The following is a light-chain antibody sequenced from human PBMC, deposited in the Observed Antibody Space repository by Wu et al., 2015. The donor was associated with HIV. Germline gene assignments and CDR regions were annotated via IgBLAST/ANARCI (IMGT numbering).Light chain of an antibody. CDR3: QQYVTYSWT. CDR1: QSISSW. J-gene: IGKJ1*01. Sequence: DIQMTQSPSTLSASVGDRVSITCRASQSISSWLAWYQQKSGKAPKLLIYKASTLESGVPSRFSGSGSGTEFTLTISSLQPDDFATYYCQQYVTYSWTFGQGTKVEIK. V-gene: IGKV1-5*03. CDR2: KAS.